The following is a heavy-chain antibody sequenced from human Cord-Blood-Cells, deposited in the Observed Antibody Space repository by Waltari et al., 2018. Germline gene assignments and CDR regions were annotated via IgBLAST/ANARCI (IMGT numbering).Heavy chain of an antibody. CDR1: GFTSCSHS. CDR3: AREGNAFDI. CDR2: ISSSSSYI. J-gene: IGHJ3*02. V-gene: IGHV3-21*01. Sequence: QPVESGAGLVKPGGCLRLCCAASGFTSCSHSLNWVRQAPGKGLEWVSSISSSSSYIYYADSVKGRFTISRDNAKNSLYLQMNSLRAEDTAVYYCAREGNAFDIWGQGTMVTVSS.